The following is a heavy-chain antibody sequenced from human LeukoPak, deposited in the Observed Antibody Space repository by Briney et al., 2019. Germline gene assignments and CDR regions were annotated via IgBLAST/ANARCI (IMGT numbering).Heavy chain of an antibody. V-gene: IGHV1-3*01. Sequence: ASVKVSCKASGYTFTSYAMHWVRRAPGQRLEWMGWINAGNGNTKYSQKFQGRVTITRDTSASTAYMELSSLRSEDTAVYYCAREKRLLYDSSGYYGYYFDYWGQGTLVTVSS. CDR1: GYTFTSYA. CDR2: INAGNGNT. CDR3: AREKRLLYDSSGYYGYYFDY. J-gene: IGHJ4*02. D-gene: IGHD3-22*01.